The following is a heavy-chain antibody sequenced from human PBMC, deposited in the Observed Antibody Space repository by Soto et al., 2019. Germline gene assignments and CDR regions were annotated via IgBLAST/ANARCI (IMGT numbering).Heavy chain of an antibody. V-gene: IGHV5-10-1*01. CDR3: ARQTAAAGDAFDI. CDR2: IDPSDSYT. Sequence: PGESLKISCKGSGYSFTSYWIGWVRQMPGKGLEWMGRIDPSDSYTNYSPSFQGHVTISADKSISTAYLQWSSLKASDTAMYYCARQTAAAGDAFDIWGQGTMVTVSS. D-gene: IGHD6-13*01. CDR1: GYSFTSYW. J-gene: IGHJ3*02.